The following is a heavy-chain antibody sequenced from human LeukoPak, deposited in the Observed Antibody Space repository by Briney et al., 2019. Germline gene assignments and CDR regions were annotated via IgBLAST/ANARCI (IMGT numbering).Heavy chain of an antibody. CDR1: EFTFSSYN. D-gene: IGHD6-19*01. J-gene: IGHJ4*02. CDR2: ITSSSGTI. V-gene: IGHV3-48*04. CDR3: ARDRAVAGLFDY. Sequence: GGSLRLSCAASEFTFSSYNMNWVRQAPGKGLEWVSYITSSSGTIYYADSVKGRFTISRDNAKNSLYLQMNSLRAEDTAVYYCARDRAVAGLFDYWGQGTLVTVSS.